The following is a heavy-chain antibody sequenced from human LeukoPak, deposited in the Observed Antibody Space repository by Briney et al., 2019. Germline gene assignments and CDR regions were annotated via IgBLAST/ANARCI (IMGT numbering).Heavy chain of an antibody. Sequence: GESLRLSCAASGFTFTSYAMSWVRQAPGKGLEWVSAISYSGGSTYYADSVKGRFTISRDDSKNTLYLQMNSLRAEDTAVYYCAKDWAVAGYWGQGTLVTVSS. V-gene: IGHV3-23*01. CDR3: AKDWAVAGY. J-gene: IGHJ4*02. D-gene: IGHD6-19*01. CDR2: ISYSGGST. CDR1: GFTFTSYA.